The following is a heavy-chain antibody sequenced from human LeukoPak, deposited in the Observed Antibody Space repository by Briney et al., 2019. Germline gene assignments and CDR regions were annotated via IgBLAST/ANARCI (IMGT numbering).Heavy chain of an antibody. CDR3: ARVLTMVRGKRGGLGDYFDY. Sequence: PSETLSLTCTVSGGSISSSSYYWGWIRQPPGKGLEWIGSIYYSGSTYYNPSLKSRVTISVDTSKNQFSLKLSSVTAADTAVYYCARVLTMVRGKRGGLGDYFDYWGQGTLVTVSS. CDR2: IYYSGST. D-gene: IGHD3-10*01. J-gene: IGHJ4*02. CDR1: GGSISSSSYY. V-gene: IGHV4-39*07.